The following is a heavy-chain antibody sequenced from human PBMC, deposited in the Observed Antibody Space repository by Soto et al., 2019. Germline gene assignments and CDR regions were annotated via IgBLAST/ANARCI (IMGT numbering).Heavy chain of an antibody. CDR3: VRLSKYTSGWYVLYYPDA. CDR2: ISSSVITK. Sequence: GGSLRLSCAASGLTFSDYYMAWIRQAPGKGLEWVSYISSSVITKSSADSLEGLFTISRDNAKESLYLQMNSLRAEDTAVYYCVRLSKYTSGWYVLYYPDAWGQGTLVTVSS. D-gene: IGHD6-19*01. J-gene: IGHJ5*02. CDR1: GLTFSDYY. V-gene: IGHV3-11*01.